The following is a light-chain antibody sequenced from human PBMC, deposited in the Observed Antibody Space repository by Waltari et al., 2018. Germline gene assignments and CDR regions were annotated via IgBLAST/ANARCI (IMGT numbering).Light chain of an antibody. Sequence: EIVLTQSPATLSLSQGESATLSCRASQSVSRYLAWYQQKPGQAPRLLIYDASNRATGIPARFSGSGSGTDFTLTISSLVPEDSAVYYCQQRSIWPPLTFGGGTKVEIK. V-gene: IGKV3-11*01. CDR2: DAS. J-gene: IGKJ4*01. CDR3: QQRSIWPPLT. CDR1: QSVSRY.